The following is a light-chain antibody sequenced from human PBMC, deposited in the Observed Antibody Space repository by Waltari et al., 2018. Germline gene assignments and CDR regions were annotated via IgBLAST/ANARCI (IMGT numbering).Light chain of an antibody. V-gene: IGKV3-15*01. CDR2: DGS. CDR3: QQYQNWPRWT. J-gene: IGKJ1*01. Sequence: EIVMTQSPATLSVSPGERATLSCRASHRLSGNLAWYQQKPGQAPRLLMYDGSTRATGVPARFSGSESGTEFTLTISSIQSEDFAIYYCQQYQNWPRWTFGQGTKVDIK. CDR1: HRLSGN.